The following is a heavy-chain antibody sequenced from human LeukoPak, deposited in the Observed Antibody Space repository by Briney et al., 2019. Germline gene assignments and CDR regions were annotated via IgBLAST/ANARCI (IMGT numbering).Heavy chain of an antibody. CDR1: GFTFSSYG. J-gene: IGHJ4*02. CDR2: ISGSGGST. D-gene: IGHD1-26*01. Sequence: PGGSLRLSCAASGFTFSSYGMSWVRQAPGKGLEWVSAISGSGGSTYYADSVKGRFTISRDNSKNTLYLQMNSLRAEDTAVYYCARTSSLSGSYDGGFDYWGQGTLVTVSS. CDR3: ARTSSLSGSYDGGFDY. V-gene: IGHV3-23*01.